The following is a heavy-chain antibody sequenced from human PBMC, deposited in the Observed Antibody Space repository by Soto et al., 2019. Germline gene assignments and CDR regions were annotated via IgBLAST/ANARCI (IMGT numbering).Heavy chain of an antibody. CDR1: GGSISSSSYY. J-gene: IGHJ6*02. CDR3: ARLLVVVVIDSDGMDV. D-gene: IGHD2-15*01. V-gene: IGHV4-39*01. CDR2: IYYSGST. Sequence: QLQLQESGPGLVKPSETLSLTCTVSGGSISSSSYYWGWIRQPPGKGLEWIGSIYYSGSTYYNPSLKSRVTIAVDTSKNQFSLKLSSVTAADTAVYYCARLLVVVVIDSDGMDVWGQVTTVTVSS.